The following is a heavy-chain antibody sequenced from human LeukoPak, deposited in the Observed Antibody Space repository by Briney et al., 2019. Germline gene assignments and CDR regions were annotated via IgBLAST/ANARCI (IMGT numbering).Heavy chain of an antibody. J-gene: IGHJ4*02. Sequence: SETLSLTCTVSGGSISSYYWSWIRQPPGKGLEWIGYIYYSGSTNYNPSLKSRVTISVDKSKNQFSLKLSSVTAADTAVYYCARGHLGIAAAIDELYYFDYWGQGTLVTVSS. CDR1: GGSISSYY. CDR2: IYYSGST. CDR3: ARGHLGIAAAIDELYYFDY. D-gene: IGHD6-13*01. V-gene: IGHV4-59*12.